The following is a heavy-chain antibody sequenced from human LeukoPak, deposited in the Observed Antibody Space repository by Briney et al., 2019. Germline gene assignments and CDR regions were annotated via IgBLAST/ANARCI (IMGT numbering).Heavy chain of an antibody. V-gene: IGHV4-4*07. CDR1: GGSISSYY. J-gene: IGHJ4*02. CDR2: IYTSGST. D-gene: IGHD4-11*01. CDR3: ARDSTEADSNPRYYFEY. Sequence: PSETLSLTCTVSGGSISSYYWSWIRQPAGKGLEWIGRIYTSGSTNYNPSLKSRVTMSVDTSKNQFSLKLTSVTAADTAVYYCARDSTEADSNPRYYFEYWGQGTLVTVSS.